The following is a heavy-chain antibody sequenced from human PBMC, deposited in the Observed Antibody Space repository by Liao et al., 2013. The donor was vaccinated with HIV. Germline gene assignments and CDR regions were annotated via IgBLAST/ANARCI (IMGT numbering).Heavy chain of an antibody. CDR1: GGSFSGYY. Sequence: QVQLQQWGAGLLKPSETLSLTCAVYGGSFSGYYWSWIRQPPREGAWSGLGKVNHSGSTNNSPSLKSRVTISVDTSKNQFSLNLTSVTAADTAVYFCVRGGELWSTRGFDYWGLGTLVTVSS. CDR3: VRGGELWSTRGFDY. D-gene: IGHD3-10*01. V-gene: IGHV4-34*01. CDR2: VNHSGST. J-gene: IGHJ4*02.